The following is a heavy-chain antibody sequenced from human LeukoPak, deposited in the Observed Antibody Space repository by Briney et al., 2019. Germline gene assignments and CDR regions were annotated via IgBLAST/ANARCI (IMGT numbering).Heavy chain of an antibody. CDR3: ARGHCGSATCQRNWFDP. J-gene: IGHJ5*02. D-gene: IGHD2-2*01. Sequence: AAPVKVSCKASGYTFTGFYIHWLRQAPGQGLEWMGWMNPNSGDANYAPKFQGRVTMTRDTSISTAYMELSSLRFDDTAVYYCARGHCGSATCQRNWFDPWGQGSLVTVSS. CDR2: MNPNSGDA. CDR1: GYTFTGFY. V-gene: IGHV1-2*02.